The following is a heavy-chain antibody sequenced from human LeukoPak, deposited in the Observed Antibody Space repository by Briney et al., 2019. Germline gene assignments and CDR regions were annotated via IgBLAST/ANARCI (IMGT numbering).Heavy chain of an antibody. CDR2: MNPNTGDT. CDR1: GYTFTSYG. V-gene: IGHV1-8*02. CDR3: ASDHLSIEATGTRY. Sequence: ASVKVSCKASGYTFTSYGISWVRQAAGQGLEWMGRMNPNTGDTDYAQRFRDRATLTRDTSISTAYLELSNLRSDDTAVYYCASDHLSIEATGTRYWGQGTLVTVSS. D-gene: IGHD6-13*01. J-gene: IGHJ4*02.